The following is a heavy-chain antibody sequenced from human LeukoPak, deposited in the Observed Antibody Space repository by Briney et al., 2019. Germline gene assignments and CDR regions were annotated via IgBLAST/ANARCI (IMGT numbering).Heavy chain of an antibody. CDR2: ISGSGGST. CDR3: AKDLLQYYDFGSGNPYYYYYGMDV. J-gene: IGHJ6*02. D-gene: IGHD3-3*01. V-gene: IGHV3-23*01. CDR1: GFTFSSYA. Sequence: GGSLRLSCAASGFTFSSYAMSWVRQAPGKGLEWVSAISGSGGSTYYADSVKGRFTISRDNSKNTLYLQMNSLRAEDTAVYYCAKDLLQYYDFGSGNPYYYYYGMDVGGQGTTVTVSS.